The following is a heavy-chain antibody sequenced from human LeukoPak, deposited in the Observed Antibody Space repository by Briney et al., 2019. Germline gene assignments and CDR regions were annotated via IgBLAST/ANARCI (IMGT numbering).Heavy chain of an antibody. V-gene: IGHV1-2*02. CDR1: GYTFSGYH. Sequence: GASVEVPRKASGYTFSGYHVHWVRQVPGQGLEWMGWINSNSGGTNYAQRFQARVTMTRDTSISTAYMEMSRLRSDDTAVYYCARGYCTRSSCSYYLDYWGQGTLLTVSS. CDR3: ARGYCTRSSCSYYLDY. J-gene: IGHJ4*02. CDR2: INSNSGGT. D-gene: IGHD2-15*01.